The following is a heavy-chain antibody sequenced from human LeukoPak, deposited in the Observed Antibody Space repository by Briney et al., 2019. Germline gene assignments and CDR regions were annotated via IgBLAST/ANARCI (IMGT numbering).Heavy chain of an antibody. CDR1: GYTFTGYY. Sequence: ASVKVSCKASGYTFTGYYMHWVRQAPGQGLEWMGWINPNSGGTNYAQKFQGRVTMTRDTSISTAYMELSRLRSDDTAVYYCARAIRGGSGSYGVFYYLDVWGKDTTVTVSS. CDR2: INPNSGGT. CDR3: ARAIRGGSGSYGVFYYLDV. V-gene: IGHV1-2*02. J-gene: IGHJ6*03. D-gene: IGHD3-10*01.